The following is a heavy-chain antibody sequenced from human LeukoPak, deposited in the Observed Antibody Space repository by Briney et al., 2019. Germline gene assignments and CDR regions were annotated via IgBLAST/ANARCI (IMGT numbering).Heavy chain of an antibody. V-gene: IGHV6-1*01. CDR3: AREGQYYDFWSAGNGYFDY. Sequence: SPTLSLTFAVSGDSVSSNSAAWNWLRQSPSRGLEGLGSTYYRSKWYNDYAVSVKSRITINPDTSKNQFSLQLNSVTPEDTAVYYCAREGQYYDFWSAGNGYFDYWGQGTLVTVSS. CDR1: GDSVSSNSAA. D-gene: IGHD3-3*01. J-gene: IGHJ4*02. CDR2: TYYRSKWYN.